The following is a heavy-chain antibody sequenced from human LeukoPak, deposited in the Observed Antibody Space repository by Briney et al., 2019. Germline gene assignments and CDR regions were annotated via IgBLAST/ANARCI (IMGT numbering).Heavy chain of an antibody. J-gene: IGHJ4*02. D-gene: IGHD1-26*01. V-gene: IGHV3-33*01. CDR1: GFTFSSYG. CDR3: ASDRALGSFDY. CDR2: IWSDGGSKR. Sequence: PGGSLRLSCIASGFTFSSYGFHWVRQAPGKGLEWVAVIWSDGGSKRYYADSVKGRFTTSRDDSENTVSLQMNSLIAEDTAVYYCASDRALGSFDYWGQGTLVTVSS.